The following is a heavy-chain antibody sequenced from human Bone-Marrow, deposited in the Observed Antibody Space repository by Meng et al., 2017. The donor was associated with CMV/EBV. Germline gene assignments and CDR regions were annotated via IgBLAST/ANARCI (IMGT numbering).Heavy chain of an antibody. CDR2: INSNTGDT. J-gene: IGHJ6*02. V-gene: IGHV1-8*03. D-gene: IGHD2-2*01. Sequence: ASVKVSCKASGYTFSNYDINWVRQAPGQGLDWMGWINSNTGDTGYAQKFQGRVTITRNTSTNTVYMDLSSLRFEDTAVYYCARGPPYCTSTRCFPYYYNGLAVWGQGNTVHVAS. CDR3: ARGPPYCTSTRCFPYYYNGLAV. CDR1: GYTFSNYD.